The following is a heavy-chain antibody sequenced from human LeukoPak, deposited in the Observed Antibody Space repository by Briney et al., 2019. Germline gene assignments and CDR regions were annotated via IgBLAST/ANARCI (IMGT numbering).Heavy chain of an antibody. J-gene: IGHJ4*02. CDR1: GFTFSSYE. Sequence: GGSLRLSCAASGFTFSSYEMNWVRQAPGKGLEWVSYISGSGGTIYYADSVKGRFTISRDNAKNSLYLEMNSLRAEDTAVYYCARDNRGIAVAYDYWGQGTLVTVSS. CDR2: ISGSGGTI. CDR3: ARDNRGIAVAYDY. V-gene: IGHV3-48*03. D-gene: IGHD6-19*01.